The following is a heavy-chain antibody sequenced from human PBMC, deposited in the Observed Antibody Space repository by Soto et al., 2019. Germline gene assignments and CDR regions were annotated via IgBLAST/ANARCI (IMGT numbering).Heavy chain of an antibody. J-gene: IGHJ4*02. D-gene: IGHD4-4*01. Sequence: QVQVVESGGGVVQPGRSLRLSCAASGFAFSTYGMHWVRQAPGKGLEWVALISFDGSNKYYAGSVKGRFTISRDKSRNTVDLQMDSLRAEDTAVYYCLATTVNGGERDYWGQGTLVTVSS. CDR2: ISFDGSNK. CDR3: LATTVNGGERDY. CDR1: GFAFSTYG. V-gene: IGHV3-30*03.